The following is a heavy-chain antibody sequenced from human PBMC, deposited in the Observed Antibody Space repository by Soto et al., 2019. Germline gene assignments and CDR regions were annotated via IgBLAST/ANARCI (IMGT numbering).Heavy chain of an antibody. Sequence: PGESLKISCKGSGYSFTSYWISWVRQMPGKGLEWMGRIDPSDSYTNYSPSFQGHVTISADKSISTAYLQWSSLKASDTAMYYCARQRQEYSSSSVRWFDPWGQGTLVTAPQ. CDR3: ARQRQEYSSSSVRWFDP. CDR1: GYSFTSYW. V-gene: IGHV5-10-1*01. CDR2: IDPSDSYT. J-gene: IGHJ5*02. D-gene: IGHD6-6*01.